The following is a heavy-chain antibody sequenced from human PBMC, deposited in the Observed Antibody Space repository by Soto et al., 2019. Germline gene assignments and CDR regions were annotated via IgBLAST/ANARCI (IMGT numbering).Heavy chain of an antibody. D-gene: IGHD3-10*01. Sequence: QVQLQQWGAGLLKPSETLSLTGAVYGGSFSGYYWSWIRQPPGKGLEWIGEINHSGSTNYNPSLKRRVTTSVDTSKNQFPRKRSSVTAADTVVYYWARGRKMVRGKSAVDYWGQGTLVTVSS. CDR2: INHSGST. J-gene: IGHJ4*02. CDR1: GGSFSGYY. V-gene: IGHV4-34*01. CDR3: ARGRKMVRGKSAVDY.